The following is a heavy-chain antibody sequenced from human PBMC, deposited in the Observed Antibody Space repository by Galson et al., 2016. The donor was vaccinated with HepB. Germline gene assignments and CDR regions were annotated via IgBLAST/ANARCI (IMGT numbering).Heavy chain of an antibody. D-gene: IGHD3-22*01. V-gene: IGHV3-48*04. Sequence: SLRLSCAASGFPFSTYSMTWVRQAPGKGLERVSYISGSSTTMYYADSVKGRFTISRDNAKNSLFLQMNSLRAEDTAVYYCARDGADSSGMGHWGQGTLVTVSS. CDR3: ARDGADSSGMGH. CDR1: GFPFSTYS. J-gene: IGHJ4*02. CDR2: ISGSSTTM.